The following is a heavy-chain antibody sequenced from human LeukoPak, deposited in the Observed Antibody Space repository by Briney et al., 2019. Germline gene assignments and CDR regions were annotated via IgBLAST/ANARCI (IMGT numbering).Heavy chain of an antibody. J-gene: IGHJ5*02. V-gene: IGHV1-69*13. CDR1: GGTFSSYA. Sequence: EASVKVSCKASGGTFSSYAISWVRQAPGQGLEWMGGIIPIFGTANYAQKFQGRVTITADESTSTAYMELSSLRSEDTAVYYCARGLRVPAAIWFDPWGQGTLVTVSS. CDR2: IIPIFGTA. CDR3: ARGLRVPAAIWFDP. D-gene: IGHD2-2*01.